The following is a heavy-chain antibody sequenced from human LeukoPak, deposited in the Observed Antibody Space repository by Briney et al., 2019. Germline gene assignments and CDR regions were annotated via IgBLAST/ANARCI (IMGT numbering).Heavy chain of an antibody. Sequence: GASVKVSCKASGYTFTSYGISWVRQAPGQGLEWMGWIIAYNGNTNYAQKLQGRVTMTTDTSTSTAYMELRSLRSDDTAVYYCARDRPQMATTKHGYWGQGTLVTVSS. CDR3: ARDRPQMATTKHGY. CDR2: IIAYNGNT. D-gene: IGHD5-24*01. V-gene: IGHV1-18*01. J-gene: IGHJ4*02. CDR1: GYTFTSYG.